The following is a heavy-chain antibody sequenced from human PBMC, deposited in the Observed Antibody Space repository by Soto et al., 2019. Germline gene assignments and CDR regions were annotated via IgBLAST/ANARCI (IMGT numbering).Heavy chain of an antibody. CDR3: ARSIVVVPAAMNSVYYYGMDV. V-gene: IGHV1-2*04. D-gene: IGHD2-2*01. J-gene: IGHJ6*02. CDR1: GYTFTGYY. Sequence: ASVKVSCKASGYTFTGYYMHWVRQAPGQGLEWMGWINPNSGGTNYAQKFQGWVTMTRDTSISTAYMELSRLRSDDTAVYYCARSIVVVPAAMNSVYYYGMDVWGQGTTVTVSS. CDR2: INPNSGGT.